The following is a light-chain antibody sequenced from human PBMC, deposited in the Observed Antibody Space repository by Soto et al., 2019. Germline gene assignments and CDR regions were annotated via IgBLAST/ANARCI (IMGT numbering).Light chain of an antibody. V-gene: IGLV1-40*01. CDR3: QSYDSSLSAVV. Sequence: QSVLTQPPSVSGAPGQRVTISCTGRSSNIGAGYDVHWYQQLPGTAPKLLLYGNSNRPSGVPDRFSGSKSGTSASLAITGLQAEDEADYYCQSYDSSLSAVVFGGGTKVTVL. CDR1: SSNIGAGYD. CDR2: GNS. J-gene: IGLJ2*01.